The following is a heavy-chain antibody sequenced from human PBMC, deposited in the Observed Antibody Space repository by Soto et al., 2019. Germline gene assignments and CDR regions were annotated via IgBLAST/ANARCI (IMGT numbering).Heavy chain of an antibody. D-gene: IGHD4-17*01. V-gene: IGHV3-30-3*01. Sequence: QVQLVESGGGVVQPGRSLRLSCAASGFTFSSYAMHWVRQAPGKGLEWVAVISYDGSNKYYADSVKGRFTISRDNSKNTLYLQMNSLRAEDTAVYYCARDCGDYFADGMDVWGQGTTVTVSS. CDR2: ISYDGSNK. CDR3: ARDCGDYFADGMDV. CDR1: GFTFSSYA. J-gene: IGHJ6*02.